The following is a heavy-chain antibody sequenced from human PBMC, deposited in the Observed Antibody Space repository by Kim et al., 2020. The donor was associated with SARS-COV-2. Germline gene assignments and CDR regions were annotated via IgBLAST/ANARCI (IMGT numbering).Heavy chain of an antibody. CDR3: ARDGGNDPMFHYYGMDV. CDR2: IYYSGST. Sequence: SETLSLTCTVSGGSVSSGSYYWSWIRQPPGKGLEWIGYIYYSGSTNYNPSLKSRVTISVDTSKNQFSLKLSSVTAADTAVYYCARDGGNDPMFHYYGMDVWGQGTSVTVSS. V-gene: IGHV4-61*01. J-gene: IGHJ6*02. D-gene: IGHD3-16*01. CDR1: GGSVSSGSYY.